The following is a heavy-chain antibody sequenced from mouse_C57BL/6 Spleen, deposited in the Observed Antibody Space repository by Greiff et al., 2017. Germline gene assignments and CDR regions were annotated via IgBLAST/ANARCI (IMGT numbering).Heavy chain of an antibody. CDR3: AREGTTVVATRGLFDY. J-gene: IGHJ2*01. Sequence: MLVESGGGLVKPGGSLKLSCAASGFTFSSYAMSWVRPTPEKRLEWVATLSDGGSYTYYPDNVKGRFTISRDNAKNNLYLQMSHLKSEDTAMYYCAREGTTVVATRGLFDYWGQGTTLTVSS. V-gene: IGHV5-4*03. D-gene: IGHD1-1*01. CDR1: GFTFSSYA. CDR2: LSDGGSYT.